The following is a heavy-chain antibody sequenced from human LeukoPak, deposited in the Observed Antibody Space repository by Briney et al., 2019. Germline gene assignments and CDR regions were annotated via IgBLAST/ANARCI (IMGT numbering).Heavy chain of an antibody. CDR1: GFTFSSYE. J-gene: IGHJ6*04. CDR2: ISSSGSTI. D-gene: IGHD3-10*02. V-gene: IGHV3-48*03. CDR3: AELGITMIGGV. Sequence: GGSLRLSCAASGFTFSSYEMNWVRQAPGKGLEWVSYISSSGSTIYYADSANGRFTISRDNAKNSLYLQMNSLRAEDTAVYYCAELGITMIGGVWGKGTTVTISS.